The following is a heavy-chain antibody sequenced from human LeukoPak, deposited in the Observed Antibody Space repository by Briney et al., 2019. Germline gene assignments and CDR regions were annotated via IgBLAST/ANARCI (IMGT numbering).Heavy chain of an antibody. D-gene: IGHD5-12*01. CDR1: GYTLTSYD. CDR3: ARGPLYSGYDFDY. Sequence: ASVKVSCKASGYTLTSYDINWVRQATGQGLEWMGWMNPNSGNTGYAQKFQGRVTMTRNTSISTAYMELSSLRSEDTAVYYCARGPLYSGYDFDYWGQRTLVTVSS. V-gene: IGHV1-8*01. J-gene: IGHJ4*02. CDR2: MNPNSGNT.